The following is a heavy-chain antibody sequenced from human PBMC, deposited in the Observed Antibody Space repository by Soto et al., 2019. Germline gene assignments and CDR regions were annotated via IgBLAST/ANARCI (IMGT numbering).Heavy chain of an antibody. V-gene: IGHV4-38-2*01. J-gene: IGHJ6*02. CDR3: ARTFDYYGMDV. CDR1: GYSIGSGYY. Sequence: PSETLSVTCAVSGYSIGSGYYWAWIRQSPGKGLEWIGSIYHAGSVYYNPSLNGRVALSMDTSKNHFSLKLTSVTAADTAVYYCARTFDYYGMDVWGQGTTVTVS. CDR2: IYHAGSV.